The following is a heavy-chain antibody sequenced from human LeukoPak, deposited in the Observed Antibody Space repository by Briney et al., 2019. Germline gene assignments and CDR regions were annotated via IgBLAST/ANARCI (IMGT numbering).Heavy chain of an antibody. CDR1: GFTFSSYW. CDR2: ISPDGSST. D-gene: IGHD3-22*01. CDR3: ARDPHYYDSSGYYPH. Sequence: GGSLRLSCAASGFTFSSYWMHWVRQAPGKGLVWVSRISPDGSSTSYADSVKGRFTISRDNAENTLYLQMNSLRAEDTAVYNCARDPHYYDSSGYYPHWGQGTLVTVSS. V-gene: IGHV3-74*01. J-gene: IGHJ1*01.